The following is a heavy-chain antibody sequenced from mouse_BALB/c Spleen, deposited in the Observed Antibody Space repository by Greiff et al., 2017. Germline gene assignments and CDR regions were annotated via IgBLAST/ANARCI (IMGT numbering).Heavy chain of an antibody. D-gene: IGHD2-1*01. Sequence: QVHVKQPGAELVKPGASVKLSCKASGYTFTSYYMYWVKQRPGQGLEWIGGINPSNGGTNFNEKFKSKATLTVDKSSSTAYMQLSSLTSEDSAVYYCTYGNFFAYWGQGTLVTVSA. V-gene: IGHV1S81*02. CDR2: INPSNGGT. CDR1: GYTFTSYY. CDR3: TYGNFFAY. J-gene: IGHJ3*01.